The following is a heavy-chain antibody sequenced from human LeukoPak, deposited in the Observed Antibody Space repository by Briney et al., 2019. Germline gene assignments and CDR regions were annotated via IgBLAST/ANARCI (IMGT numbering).Heavy chain of an antibody. CDR2: TYYRSKWYN. V-gene: IGHV6-1*01. D-gene: IGHD6-19*01. CDR3: ARDPGPDSSGWYSWFDP. Sequence: SQTLSLTCAISGDSVSSNSAAWNWIRQSPSRGLEWLGRTYYRSKWYNDYAVSVKSRITINPDTSKNQFSLQLNSVTPEDTAVYYCARDPGPDSSGWYSWFDPWGQGTLVTVSS. CDR1: GDSVSSNSAA. J-gene: IGHJ5*02.